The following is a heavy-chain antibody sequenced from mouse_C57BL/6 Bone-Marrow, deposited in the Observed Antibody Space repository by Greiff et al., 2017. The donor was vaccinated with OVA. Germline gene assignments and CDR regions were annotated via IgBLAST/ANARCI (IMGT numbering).Heavy chain of an antibody. CDR3: ARHRLPFDD. D-gene: IGHD2-10*01. Sequence: EVKLVESGGDLVKPGGSLKLSCAASGFTFSSYGMSWVRQTPDKRLEWVATISSGGSYTYYPDSVKGRFTISRDNAKNTLYLQMSSLKSEDTAMYYCARHRLPFDDWGKGTTLTVSS. V-gene: IGHV5-6*02. J-gene: IGHJ2*01. CDR2: ISSGGSYT. CDR1: GFTFSSYG.